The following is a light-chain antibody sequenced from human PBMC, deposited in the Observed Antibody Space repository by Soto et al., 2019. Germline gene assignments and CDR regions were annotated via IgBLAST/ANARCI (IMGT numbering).Light chain of an antibody. CDR3: QYHDDR. Sequence: DIQMTQSPSTLSASVGDTVTITCRASQNIKMWLAWYQHKAGKAPQLLIHDASSLEGGVPSRFSGSGFGTDFTLTIARLQPDDFATDYCQYHDDRFGPGTKVDI. V-gene: IGKV1-5*01. J-gene: IGKJ3*01. CDR2: DAS. CDR1: QNIKMW.